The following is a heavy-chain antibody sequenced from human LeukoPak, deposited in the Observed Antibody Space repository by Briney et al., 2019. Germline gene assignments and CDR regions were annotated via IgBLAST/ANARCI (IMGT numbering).Heavy chain of an antibody. CDR3: ASNYYGSGSLDY. CDR1: GGSISSYY. Sequence: SETLSLTCTVSGGSISSYYWSWIRQPPGKGLECIGYIYYSGSTNYNPSLKSRVTISVDTSKNQFSLKLGSVTAADTAVYYCASNYYGSGSLDYWGQGNLVTVSS. V-gene: IGHV4-59*08. D-gene: IGHD3-10*01. CDR2: IYYSGST. J-gene: IGHJ4*02.